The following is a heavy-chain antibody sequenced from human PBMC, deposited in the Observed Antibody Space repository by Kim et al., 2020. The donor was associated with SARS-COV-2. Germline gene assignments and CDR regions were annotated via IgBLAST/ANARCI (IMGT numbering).Heavy chain of an antibody. D-gene: IGHD2-15*01. CDR3: AKYCNANICYYYSGIDV. CDR1: GFTFSDYV. V-gene: IGHV3-23*01. J-gene: IGHJ6*01. Sequence: GGSLRLSCTTSGFTFSDYVMTWVRQAPGKGLECDSGISGSGKDTYYADSVRGRFTISRDNAKNTLYLQMNSLRAEDTAVYYCAKYCNANICYYYSGIDV. CDR2: ISGSGKDT.